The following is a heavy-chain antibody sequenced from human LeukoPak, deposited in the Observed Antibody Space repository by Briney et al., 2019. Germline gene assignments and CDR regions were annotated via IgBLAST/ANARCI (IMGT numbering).Heavy chain of an antibody. CDR1: GFTFSDYH. J-gene: IGHJ5*02. CDR3: ARSGYSYGYIWFDP. Sequence: GGSLRLSCAASGFTFSDYHMSWIRQAPGKGLEWVSYISSSGSTIYYADSVKGRFTISRDNAKNSLYLQMNSLRAEDTAVYYCARSGYSYGYIWFDPWGQGTLVTVSS. CDR2: ISSSGSTI. V-gene: IGHV3-11*01. D-gene: IGHD5-18*01.